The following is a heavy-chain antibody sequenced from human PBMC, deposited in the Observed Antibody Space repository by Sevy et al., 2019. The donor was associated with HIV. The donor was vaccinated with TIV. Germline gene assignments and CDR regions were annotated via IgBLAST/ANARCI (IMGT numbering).Heavy chain of an antibody. CDR2: IKQDGSDI. CDR1: GFSFSSNW. CDR3: ARDREGTTGTMCPAFDI. D-gene: IGHD1-1*01. V-gene: IGHV3-7*01. Sequence: GGSLRLSCAASGFSFSSNWMSWVRQAPGKGLEWVANIKQDGSDIRYVDSAKGRFTISRDNAKNSLYLQMKSLRAEDTAVYYCARDREGTTGTMCPAFDIWGQGTMVTVSS. J-gene: IGHJ3*02.